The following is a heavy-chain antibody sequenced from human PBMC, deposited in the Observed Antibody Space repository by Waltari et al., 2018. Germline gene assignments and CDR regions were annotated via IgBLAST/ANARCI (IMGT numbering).Heavy chain of an antibody. D-gene: IGHD2-15*01. CDR1: GASITSSYW. CDR3: ARDRGRGLYLDS. V-gene: IGHV4-4*02. CDR2: VHGSGRT. J-gene: IGHJ4*02. Sequence: QESGPGLVKPSGTLSLTCAGPGASITSSYWWSWVRQSPGKGLEWIGQVHGSGRTNYNPSFASRVIMSLDTSTNQFSLKVTSATAADTAAYYCARDRGRGLYLDSWGQGTLVTVSP.